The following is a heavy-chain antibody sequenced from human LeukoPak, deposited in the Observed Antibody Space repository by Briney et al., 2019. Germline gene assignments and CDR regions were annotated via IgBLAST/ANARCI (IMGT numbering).Heavy chain of an antibody. Sequence: GGSLRLSCAVSGFTFSGFWTSWSRQAPGKGLEWVASINSDGSEGYYADVVKGRFTISRDNAKNSLYLQINSLGAEDTAVYYCARSSYSSSSSVWGQGTMVTVSS. CDR1: GFTFSGFW. D-gene: IGHD6-6*01. CDR2: INSDGSEG. J-gene: IGHJ3*01. V-gene: IGHV3-7*03. CDR3: ARSSYSSSSSV.